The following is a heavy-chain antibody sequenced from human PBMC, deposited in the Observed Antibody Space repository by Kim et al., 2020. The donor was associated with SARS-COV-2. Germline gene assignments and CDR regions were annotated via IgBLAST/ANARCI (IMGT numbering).Heavy chain of an antibody. CDR1: GFTFSSYA. J-gene: IGHJ4*02. D-gene: IGHD4-17*01. CDR3: AKGDNYGPLAFRDY. V-gene: IGHV3-23*01. CDR2: ISGSGGST. Sequence: GGSLRLSCAASGFTFSSYAMSWVRQAPGKGLEWVSAISGSGGSTYYADSVKGRFTISRDNSKNTLYLQMNSLRAEDTAVYYCAKGDNYGPLAFRDYWGQGTLVTVSS.